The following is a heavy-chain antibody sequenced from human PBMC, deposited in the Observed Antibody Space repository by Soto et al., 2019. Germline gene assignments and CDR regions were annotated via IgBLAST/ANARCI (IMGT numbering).Heavy chain of an antibody. CDR3: ARGIAAFLYYFDY. Sequence: SETLSLTCAVSGGSISSGGYSWSWIRQPPGKGLEWIGYIYHSGSTYYNPSLKSRVTISVDRSKNQFSLKLSSVTAADTAVYYCARGIAAFLYYFDYWGQGTLVTVS. D-gene: IGHD6-13*01. J-gene: IGHJ4*02. V-gene: IGHV4-30-2*01. CDR2: IYHSGST. CDR1: GGSISSGGYS.